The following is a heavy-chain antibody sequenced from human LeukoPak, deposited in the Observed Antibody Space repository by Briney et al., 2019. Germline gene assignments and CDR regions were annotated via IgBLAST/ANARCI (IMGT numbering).Heavy chain of an antibody. CDR2: IWYDGTNK. D-gene: IGHD2-2*01. CDR1: GFSFSNYA. V-gene: IGHV3-30*04. CDR3: ARIGSSTWAKPLHFDY. Sequence: PGGSLRLSCEASGFSFSNYALHWVRQFPGRGLEWVALIWYDGTNKYYADSVDGRLTISRDNTKSTVYLQMNSLRANDTAVYDYARIGSSTWAKPLHFDYWGQGTLVTVSS. J-gene: IGHJ4*02.